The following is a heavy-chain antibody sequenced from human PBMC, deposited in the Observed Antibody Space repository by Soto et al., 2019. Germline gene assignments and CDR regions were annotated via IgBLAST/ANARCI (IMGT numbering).Heavy chain of an antibody. CDR1: GFTFSTYA. CDR3: AKDLRTSTNYNYGMDV. CDR2: ISASGGST. Sequence: EVQLLESGGGLVQPGGSLRLSCAASGFTFSTYAMRWVRQAPGKGLEWVSVISASGGSTFYADSVKGRFTVSRDNSRNTLYLQVISRRVEDTAVYYCAKDLRTSTNYNYGMDVWGQGTTVTVSS. V-gene: IGHV3-23*01. J-gene: IGHJ6*02.